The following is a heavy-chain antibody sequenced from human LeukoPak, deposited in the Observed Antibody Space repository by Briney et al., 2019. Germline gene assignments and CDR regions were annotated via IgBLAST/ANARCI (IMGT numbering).Heavy chain of an antibody. CDR1: GYTFTSYG. D-gene: IGHD6-19*01. Sequence: GASVKVSCKASGYTFTSYGISWVRQAPGQGLEWMGWISAYNGNTNYAQKLQGRVTMTTDTSTSTAYMELRSLRSDDTAVYYCASGPIAVAGSGVNWFDPWGQGTLVTVSS. J-gene: IGHJ5*02. V-gene: IGHV1-18*01. CDR2: ISAYNGNT. CDR3: ASGPIAVAGSGVNWFDP.